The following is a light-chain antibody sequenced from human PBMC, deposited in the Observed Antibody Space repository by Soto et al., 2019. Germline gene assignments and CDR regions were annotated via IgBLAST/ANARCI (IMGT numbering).Light chain of an antibody. CDR2: DAY. Sequence: EVVLTQSPVTLSLSPGERATLSCRASQSFRGLLAWYQQKPRQAPRLLIYDAYNRATGIPPRFSGSGSGTDFTLTISSLEPEDSAVYYCQQRHMWPITFGQGKRLEIK. CDR1: QSFRGL. CDR3: QQRHMWPIT. V-gene: IGKV3-11*01. J-gene: IGKJ5*01.